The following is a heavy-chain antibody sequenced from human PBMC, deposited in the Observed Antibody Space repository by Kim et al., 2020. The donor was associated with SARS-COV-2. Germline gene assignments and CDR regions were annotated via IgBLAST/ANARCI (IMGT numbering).Heavy chain of an antibody. CDR2: ISSSSSTI. D-gene: IGHD2-21*01. J-gene: IGHJ4*02. Sequence: GGSLRLSCAASGFTFSSYSMNWVRQAPGKGLEWVSYISSSSSTIYYADSVKGRFTISRDNAKNSLYLQMNSLRDEDTAVYYCARDGAYCGGDCYSSFNYWGQGTLVTVSS. CDR1: GFTFSSYS. CDR3: ARDGAYCGGDCYSSFNY. V-gene: IGHV3-48*02.